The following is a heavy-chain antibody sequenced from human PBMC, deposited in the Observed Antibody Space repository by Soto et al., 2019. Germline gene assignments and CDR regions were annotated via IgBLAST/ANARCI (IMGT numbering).Heavy chain of an antibody. J-gene: IGHJ3*02. Sequence: GGSLRLSCAASGFTFSSYAMSWVLQAPGKGLEWVSAISGSGGITYYADSVKGRFTISRDNSKNTLYLQMNSLRAEDTAVYYCAKDLHEYYYGSGSYHSSAFDIWGQGTMVTVSS. CDR3: AKDLHEYYYGSGSYHSSAFDI. CDR1: GFTFSSYA. D-gene: IGHD3-10*01. V-gene: IGHV3-23*01. CDR2: ISGSGGIT.